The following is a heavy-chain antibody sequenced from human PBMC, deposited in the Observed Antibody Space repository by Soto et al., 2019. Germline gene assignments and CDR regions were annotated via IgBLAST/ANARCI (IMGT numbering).Heavy chain of an antibody. CDR3: ARSVFP. CDR2: IYYSGST. V-gene: IGHV4-31*03. J-gene: IGHJ5*02. Sequence: QVQLQESGPGLVKPSQTLSLTCTVSGGSISSGGYYWNWIRQHPGKGLGWIGDIYYSGSTYYNPSLKCRVSISVDTSKNHFSLKLTSVTAADTAVYYCARSVFPWGRGTLVTVSS. CDR1: GGSISSGGYY.